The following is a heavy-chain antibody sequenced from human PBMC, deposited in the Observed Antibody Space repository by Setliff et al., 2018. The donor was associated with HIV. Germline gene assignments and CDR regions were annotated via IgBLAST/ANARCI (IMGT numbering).Heavy chain of an antibody. CDR3: ARAGVVEGYYYYYYMDV. CDR1: GFTFDSYS. Sequence: PGGSLRFSCATSGFTFDSYSIIWVRQAPGKGLEWVSYISGLGGGTIYYADSVRGRFTISRDDAEKSVYLQMNSLSAEDTAVYYCARAGVVEGYYYYYYMDVWGKGTTVTVSS. D-gene: IGHD2-15*01. J-gene: IGHJ6*03. V-gene: IGHV3-48*01. CDR2: ISGLGGGTI.